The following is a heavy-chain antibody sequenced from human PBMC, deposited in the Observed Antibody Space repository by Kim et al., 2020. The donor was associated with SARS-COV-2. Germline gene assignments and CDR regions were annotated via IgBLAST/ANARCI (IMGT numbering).Heavy chain of an antibody. J-gene: IGHJ6*02. CDR3: ARRREQWLARYYYYGMDV. CDR1: GGSFSGYY. V-gene: IGHV4-34*01. CDR2: INHSGST. Sequence: SETLSLTCAVYGGSFSGYYWSWIRQPPGKGLEWIGEINHSGSTNYNPSLKSRVTISVDTSKNQFSLKLSSVTAADTAVYYCARRREQWLARYYYYGMDVWGQGTTVTVSS. D-gene: IGHD6-19*01.